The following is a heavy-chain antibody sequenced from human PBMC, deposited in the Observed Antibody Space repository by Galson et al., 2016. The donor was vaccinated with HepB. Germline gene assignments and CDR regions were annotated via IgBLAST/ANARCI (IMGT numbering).Heavy chain of an antibody. Sequence: SLRPSCAGSGLTFNSYAMHWVRQAPGKGLEWVSGLRGSGSSTFHADSVKGRFTISRDKSKNTVFLQMKSLRVEDTAIYYCAKIDSSAWYPRGVYWGRGTLVTVSS. V-gene: IGHV3-23*01. D-gene: IGHD6-19*01. CDR3: AKIDSSAWYPRGVY. J-gene: IGHJ4*02. CDR2: LRGSGSST. CDR1: GLTFNSYA.